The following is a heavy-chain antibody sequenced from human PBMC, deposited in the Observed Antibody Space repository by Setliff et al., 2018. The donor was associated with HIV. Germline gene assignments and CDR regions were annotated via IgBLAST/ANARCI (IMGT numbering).Heavy chain of an antibody. Sequence: GGSLRLSCAASGFTFSTYAMSWVRQAPGKGLEWVSVIYSGGDSTYYADSVKGRYTISRDDSKNTLYLQMNSLRAEDTAVYYCAKDHQNNGWGWYCSATTCGNRWYDPWGQGALVTVSS. J-gene: IGHJ5*02. D-gene: IGHD2-15*01. CDR2: IYSGGDST. CDR1: GFTFSTYA. CDR3: AKDHQNNGWGWYCSATTCGNRWYDP. V-gene: IGHV3-23*03.